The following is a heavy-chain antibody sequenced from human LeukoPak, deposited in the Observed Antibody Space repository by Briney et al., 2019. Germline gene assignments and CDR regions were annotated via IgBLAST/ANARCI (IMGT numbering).Heavy chain of an antibody. CDR1: GGSISSSSYY. J-gene: IGHJ4*02. V-gene: IGHV4-39*01. Sequence: SGPGLVKPSETLSLTCTVSGGSISSSSYYWGWIRQPPAKGLEWIGSIYYSGSTYYNPSLKSRVTISVDTSKNQFSLKLSSVTAADTAVYYCARGEYSSGWFPPDYWGQGTLVTVSS. D-gene: IGHD6-19*01. CDR3: ARGEYSSGWFPPDY. CDR2: IYYSGST.